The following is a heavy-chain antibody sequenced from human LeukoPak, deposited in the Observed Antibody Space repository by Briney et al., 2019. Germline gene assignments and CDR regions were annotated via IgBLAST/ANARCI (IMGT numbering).Heavy chain of an antibody. CDR2: IIPIFGTA. CDR1: GGTFSSYA. J-gene: IGHJ4*02. CDR3: AKPPPYGSESYFDY. V-gene: IGHV1-69*01. Sequence: ASVKVSCKASGGTFSSYAISWVRQAPGQGLEWMGGIIPIFGTANYAQKFQGRVTITADESTSTAYMELSSLRSEDTAVYYCAKPPPYGSESYFDYWGQGTLVTVSS. D-gene: IGHD3-10*01.